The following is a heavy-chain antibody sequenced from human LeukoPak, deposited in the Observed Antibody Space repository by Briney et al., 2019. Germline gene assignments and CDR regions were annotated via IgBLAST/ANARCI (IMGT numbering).Heavy chain of an antibody. Sequence: GGSLRLSCAASGFTFSGYSMNWVRQAPGKGLEWVSSISSSSSYIYYADSVKGRFTISRDNAKNSLYLQMNSLRAEDTAVYYCATVVQRYFDYWGQGTLVTISS. CDR2: ISSSSSYI. V-gene: IGHV3-21*01. CDR3: ATVVQRYFDY. J-gene: IGHJ4*02. CDR1: GFTFSGYS.